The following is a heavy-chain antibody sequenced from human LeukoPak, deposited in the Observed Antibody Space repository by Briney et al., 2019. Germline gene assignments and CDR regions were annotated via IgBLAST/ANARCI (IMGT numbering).Heavy chain of an antibody. D-gene: IGHD3-9*01. J-gene: IGHJ4*02. CDR3: ARDFVGYDILTGYYRFHYFDY. CDR2: ISAYNGNT. V-gene: IGHV1-18*01. Sequence: ASVKVSCKASGYTLTSYVISWVRQAPGQGLEWMGWISAYNGNTNYAQKLQGRVTMTTDTSTSTAYMELRSLRSDDTAVYYCARDFVGYDILTGYYRFHYFDYWGQGTLVTVSS. CDR1: GYTLTSYV.